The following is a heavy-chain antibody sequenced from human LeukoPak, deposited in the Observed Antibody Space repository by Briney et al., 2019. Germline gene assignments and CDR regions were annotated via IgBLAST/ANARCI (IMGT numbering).Heavy chain of an antibody. V-gene: IGHV3-23*01. CDR2: ISGSGGST. CDR3: ATHSSGYSFDAFDI. J-gene: IGHJ3*02. Sequence: MXWXXXXXGKGLEWVSAISGSGGSTYYADSVKGRFTISRDNSKNTLYLQMNSLRAEDTAVYYCATHSSGYSFDAFDIWGQGTMVTVSS. D-gene: IGHD3-22*01.